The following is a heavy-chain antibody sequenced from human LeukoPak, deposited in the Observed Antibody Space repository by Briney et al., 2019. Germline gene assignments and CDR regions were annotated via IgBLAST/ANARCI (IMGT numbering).Heavy chain of an antibody. CDR1: GFTFSSIA. J-gene: IGHJ4*02. CDR2: IRSNGETA. D-gene: IGHD1-1*01. Sequence: GWSLRLSCAASGFTFSSIAMSWVRQARGKGLEWVSAIRSNGETAYNIATVKGRFTNSRDKARQTMYLQKNSLRVEDTAIYYCAKGQEVDDGVFDSWGQGTLVTVSS. V-gene: IGHV3-23*01. CDR3: AKGQEVDDGVFDS.